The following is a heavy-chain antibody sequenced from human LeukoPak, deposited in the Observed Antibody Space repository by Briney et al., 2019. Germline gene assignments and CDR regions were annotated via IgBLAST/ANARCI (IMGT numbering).Heavy chain of an antibody. CDR1: GFSVSLNY. CDR2: LYSGSDT. Sequence: PGGSLRLSCAASGFSVSLNYMNWVRQAPGKGLEWVSILYSGSDTYYADSVKGRFTISRDSSKNMPFLHMNSLRAEDTAVYYCARVGDHFHWYLDLWGRGTLVTVSS. D-gene: IGHD3-3*02. V-gene: IGHV3-53*01. CDR3: ARVGDHFHWYLDL. J-gene: IGHJ2*01.